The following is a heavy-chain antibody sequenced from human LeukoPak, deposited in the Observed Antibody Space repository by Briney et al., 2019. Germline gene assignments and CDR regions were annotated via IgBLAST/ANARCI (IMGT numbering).Heavy chain of an antibody. J-gene: IGHJ3*02. CDR2: IHHSGNI. V-gene: IGHV4-38-2*02. D-gene: IGHD3-10*01. Sequence: SETLSLTCAVYGGSFSSGYYWGWIRQSPGKGLEWIGNIHHSGNIYYNVSLKSRVTISVHTSNNQFSLNLNSVTAADTAVYYCARDRGGLDAFDIWGQGTMVTVSS. CDR1: GGSFSSGYY. CDR3: ARDRGGLDAFDI.